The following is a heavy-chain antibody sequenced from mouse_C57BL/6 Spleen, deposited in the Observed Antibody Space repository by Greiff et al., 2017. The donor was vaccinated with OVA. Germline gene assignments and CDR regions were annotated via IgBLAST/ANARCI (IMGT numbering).Heavy chain of an antibody. V-gene: IGHV1-50*01. Sequence: QVQLQQPGAELVKPGASVQLSCKASGYTFTSYWLPWVNQRPGQGLAWIGEIAPSDSFPNYNPKFTGPATLTVDTSYSKAYMPLSSLTSEDTAVYDCARRADGGSARGDDWGQGTLVTVSA. CDR1: GYTFTSYW. CDR2: IAPSDSFP. J-gene: IGHJ3*01. CDR3: ARRADGGSARGDD. D-gene: IGHD1-1*02.